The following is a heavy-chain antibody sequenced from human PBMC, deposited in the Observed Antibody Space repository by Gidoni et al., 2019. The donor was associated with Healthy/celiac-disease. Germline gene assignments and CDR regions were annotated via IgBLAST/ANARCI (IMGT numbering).Heavy chain of an antibody. CDR2: IYWNDDK. CDR3: AHRRVDLWFGELFSY. V-gene: IGHV2-5*01. Sequence: QITLKESGPTLVKPTQTLTLTCTFSGFSLSTSGVGVGWIRQPPGKALEWLALIYWNDDKRYSPSLKSRLTITKDTSKNQVVLTMTNMDPVDTATYYCAHRRVDLWFGELFSYWGQGTLVTVSS. CDR1: GFSLSTSGVG. D-gene: IGHD3-10*01. J-gene: IGHJ4*02.